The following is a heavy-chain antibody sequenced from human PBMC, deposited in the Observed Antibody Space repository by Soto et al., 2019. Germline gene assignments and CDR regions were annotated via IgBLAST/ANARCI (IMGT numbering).Heavy chain of an antibody. CDR1: GYTFTSYA. CDR3: ARSSVVVNAADY. Sequence: ASVKVSCKASGYTFTSYAMHWVRQAPGQRLEWMGWINAGNGNTKYSQKFQGRVTITRDTSASTAYMELSSLRSEDTAVYYCARSSVVVNAADYWGQGTLVTVSS. V-gene: IGHV1-3*01. J-gene: IGHJ4*02. CDR2: INAGNGNT. D-gene: IGHD2-21*01.